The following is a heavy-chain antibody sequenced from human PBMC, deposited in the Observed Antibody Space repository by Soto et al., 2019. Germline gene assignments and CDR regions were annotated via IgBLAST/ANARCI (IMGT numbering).Heavy chain of an antibody. CDR3: AKDLRPDGVWDFDY. V-gene: IGHV3-23*01. CDR2: INSGGRT. CDR1: GFTFSSYT. D-gene: IGHD4-17*01. J-gene: IGHJ4*02. Sequence: PGGSLRLSCAASGFTFSSYTMNWVRQAPGKELEWVSGINSGGRTYYADSVKGRFTISRDDSKNTLYLQIISLRAEDTAVYYCAKDLRPDGVWDFDYWGQGTLVTVSS.